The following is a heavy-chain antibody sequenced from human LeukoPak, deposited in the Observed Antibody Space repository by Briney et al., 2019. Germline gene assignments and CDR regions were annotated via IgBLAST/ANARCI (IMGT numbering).Heavy chain of an antibody. V-gene: IGHV3-21*01. CDR1: GFTFSSYS. CDR2: ISSSSSYI. Sequence: PGGSLRLSCAASGFTFSSYSMNWVRQAPGKGPEWVSSISSSSSYIYYADSVKGRFTISRDNAKNSLYLQMNSLRAEDTAVYYCARDQSIAVAGAIGYWGQGTLVTVSS. J-gene: IGHJ4*02. CDR3: ARDQSIAVAGAIGY. D-gene: IGHD6-19*01.